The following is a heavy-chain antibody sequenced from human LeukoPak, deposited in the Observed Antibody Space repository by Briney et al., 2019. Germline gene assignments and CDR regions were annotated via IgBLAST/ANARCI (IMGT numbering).Heavy chain of an antibody. D-gene: IGHD3-10*01. V-gene: IGHV4-59*03. CDR2: IYYRGTT. CDR3: AGVFSGRRPFEL. J-gene: IGHJ4*02. CDR1: GGSINDYY. Sequence: KSSETLSLTCTVSGGSINDYYWNWLRQPPGKGPEWIGFIYYRGTTNNNPSLKSRVTTSIDTSKKQFSLNLSSVTAADTAIYYCAGVFSGRRPFELWGQGILVTVSS.